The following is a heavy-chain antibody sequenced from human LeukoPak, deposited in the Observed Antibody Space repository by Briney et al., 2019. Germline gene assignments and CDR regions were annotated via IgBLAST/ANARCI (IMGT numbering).Heavy chain of an antibody. J-gene: IGHJ4*02. Sequence: SETLSLTCAVYGGSFSGYYWSWIRQPPGKGLEWIGEINHSGSTNYNPSLKSRVTISVDTSKNQFSLKLSSVAAADTAVYYCARGLGYSYGYFYWGQGTLVTVSS. D-gene: IGHD5-18*01. CDR3: ARGLGYSYGYFY. CDR1: GGSFSGYY. V-gene: IGHV4-34*01. CDR2: INHSGST.